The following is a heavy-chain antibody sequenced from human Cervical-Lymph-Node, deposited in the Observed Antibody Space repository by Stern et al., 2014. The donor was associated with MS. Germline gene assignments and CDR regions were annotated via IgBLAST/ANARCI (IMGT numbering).Heavy chain of an antibody. CDR3: ARVSTSFDD. J-gene: IGHJ4*02. V-gene: IGHV4-59*01. D-gene: IGHD4-11*01. CDR2: ISYDGST. CDR1: GGSISSYY. Sequence: QLQLQESGPGVVKPSETLSLTCTVSGGSISSYYWSWIRQPPGKGLELIGYISYDGSTNYNSSLTSRVTISLDTSKNQFSLKLDSVTAADTAVYFCARVSTSFDDWGQGTLVTVSS.